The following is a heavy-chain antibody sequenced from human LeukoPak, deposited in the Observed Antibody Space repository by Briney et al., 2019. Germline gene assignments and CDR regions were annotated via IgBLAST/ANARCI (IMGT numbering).Heavy chain of an antibody. CDR2: INHSGST. CDR3: ADQNTYRDAFDI. D-gene: IGHD1-14*01. J-gene: IGHJ3*02. CDR1: GGSFSGYY. Sequence: PSETLSLTCAVYGGSFSGYYWSWIRQPPGKGLEWIGEINHSGSTNYNPSLKSRVTISVDTSKNLFSLKLSSVTAADTAVYYCADQNTYRDAFDIWGQGTMVTVSS. V-gene: IGHV4-34*01.